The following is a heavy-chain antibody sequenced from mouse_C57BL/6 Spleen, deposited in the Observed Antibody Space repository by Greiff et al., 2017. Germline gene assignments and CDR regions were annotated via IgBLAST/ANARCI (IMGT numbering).Heavy chain of an antibody. D-gene: IGHD1-1*01. CDR3: ARETTVVATGDYDARDY. CDR2: IDPSDSYT. V-gene: IGHV1-69*01. CDR1: GYTFTSYW. J-gene: IGHJ4*01. Sequence: QVQLQQPGAELVMPGASVKLSCKASGYTFTSYWMHWVKQRPGQGLEWIGEIDPSDSYTNYNQQFKGQSTLSVDKSSTPAYMQLSSLTSEDSAVYYWARETTVVATGDYDARDYWGQGTSVTVSS.